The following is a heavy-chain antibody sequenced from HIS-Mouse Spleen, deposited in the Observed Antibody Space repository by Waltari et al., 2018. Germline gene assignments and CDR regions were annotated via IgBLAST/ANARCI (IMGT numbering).Heavy chain of an antibody. D-gene: IGHD2-21*01. CDR2: INHSGST. J-gene: IGHJ2*01. Sequence: QVQLQQWGAGLLKPSETLSLTCAVYGGSFSGYYWSWIRQPPGKGLEWIGEINHSGSTNYNPSLKSRVTISVDTSKNQFSLKLSSVTAADTAVYYCARFNIVTRLFDLWGRGTLVTVSS. V-gene: IGHV4-34*01. CDR3: ARFNIVTRLFDL. CDR1: GGSFSGYY.